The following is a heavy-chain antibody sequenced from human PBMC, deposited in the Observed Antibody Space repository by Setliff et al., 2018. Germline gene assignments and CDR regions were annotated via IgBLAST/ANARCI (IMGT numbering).Heavy chain of an antibody. Sequence: PGGSLRLSCAASGFDFSYYYMSWARQAPGKGLEWISKIRGDGRTIYQADSVRGRFTISRDNADNSLYLQMNSLRADDTALYYCARDGVFYAMDVWGQGTTVTVSS. D-gene: IGHD2-2*01. CDR3: ARDGVFYAMDV. CDR2: IRGDGRTI. CDR1: GFDFSYYY. V-gene: IGHV3-11*04. J-gene: IGHJ6*02.